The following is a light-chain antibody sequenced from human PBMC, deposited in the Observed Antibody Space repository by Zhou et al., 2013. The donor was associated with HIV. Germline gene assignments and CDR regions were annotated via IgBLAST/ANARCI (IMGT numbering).Light chain of an antibody. Sequence: IVMTQSPATLSLSPGETATLSCRASQTLDTNLAWYQQQPGQAPRLLIYGASTRATGIPARFSGSGSGTDFTLTISSLQSEDFAVYYCQQYNNWPITFGQGTRLEIK. CDR3: QQYNNWPIT. V-gene: IGKV3-15*01. J-gene: IGKJ5*01. CDR1: QTLDTN. CDR2: GAS.